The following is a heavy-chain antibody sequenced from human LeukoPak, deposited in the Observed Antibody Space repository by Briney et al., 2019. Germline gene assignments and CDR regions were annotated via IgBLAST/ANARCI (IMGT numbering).Heavy chain of an antibody. CDR3: ARTTTMVRGVIIDFDY. V-gene: IGHV4-59*01. Sequence: SETLSLTCTVSGGSISSYYWGWIRQPPGKGLEWIGYIYYSGSTNYNPSLKSRVTISVDTSKSQFSLKLSSVTAADTAVYYCARTTTMVRGVIIDFDYWGQGTLVTVSS. J-gene: IGHJ4*02. D-gene: IGHD3-10*01. CDR1: GGSISSYY. CDR2: IYYSGST.